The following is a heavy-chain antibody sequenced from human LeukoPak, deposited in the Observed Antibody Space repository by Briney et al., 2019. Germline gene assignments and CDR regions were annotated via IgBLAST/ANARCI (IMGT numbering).Heavy chain of an antibody. CDR3: ARHKEESGAYRPNDY. V-gene: IGHV4-61*05. D-gene: IGHD1-1*01. Sequence: KSSETLSLTCTVSGGSISSSSFYWSWIRQPPGKGLEWIGFIYYTGSTDYNPSLKSRVTMSVDTSKNQFSLKLSSVTAADTAVYYCARHKEESGAYRPNDYWGQGTLVTVSS. J-gene: IGHJ4*02. CDR1: GGSISSSSFY. CDR2: IYYTGST.